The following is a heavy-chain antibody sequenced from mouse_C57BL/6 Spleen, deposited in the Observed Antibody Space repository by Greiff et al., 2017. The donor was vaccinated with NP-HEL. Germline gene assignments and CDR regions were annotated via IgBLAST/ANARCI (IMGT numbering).Heavy chain of an antibody. J-gene: IGHJ3*01. CDR3: ARRGLYDGYYPY. Sequence: QVQLKQPGAELVRPGSSVKLSCKASGYTFTSYWMDWVKQRPGQGLEWIGNIYPSDSETHYNQKFKDKATLTVDKSSSTAYMQLSSLTSEDSAVYYCARRGLYDGYYPYWGQGTLVTVSA. V-gene: IGHV1-61*01. CDR1: GYTFTSYW. D-gene: IGHD2-3*01. CDR2: IYPSDSET.